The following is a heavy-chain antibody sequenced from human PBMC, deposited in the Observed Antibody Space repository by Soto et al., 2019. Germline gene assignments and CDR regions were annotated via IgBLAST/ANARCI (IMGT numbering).Heavy chain of an antibody. CDR2: IKKDGSER. CDR1: GFSFGSYW. J-gene: IGHJ4*02. D-gene: IGHD3-16*01. CDR3: AGGPGGVSDY. Sequence: EVQLVESGGGLVQPGGSLRLSCAASGFSFGSYWMNWVRHAPGKGLEWVAIIKKDGSERDDVDSVEGRFIISRDNVKNALYLQMNSPSAEDTAVYYWAGGPGGVSDYGGRGTGASVSS. V-gene: IGHV3-7*03.